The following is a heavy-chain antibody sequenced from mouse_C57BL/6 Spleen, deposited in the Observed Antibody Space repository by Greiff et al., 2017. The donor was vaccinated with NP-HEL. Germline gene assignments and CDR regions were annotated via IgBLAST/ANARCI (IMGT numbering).Heavy chain of an antibody. Sequence: QVQLQQPGAELVMPGASVKLSCKASGYTFTSYWMHWVKQRPGQGLEWIGEIDPSDSYTNYNQKFKGKSTLTVAKSSSTAYMQLSSLTSEDSAVYYCATYYDYTWFAYWGQGTLVTVSA. CDR3: ATYYDYTWFAY. J-gene: IGHJ3*01. CDR1: GYTFTSYW. V-gene: IGHV1-69*01. D-gene: IGHD2-4*01. CDR2: IDPSDSYT.